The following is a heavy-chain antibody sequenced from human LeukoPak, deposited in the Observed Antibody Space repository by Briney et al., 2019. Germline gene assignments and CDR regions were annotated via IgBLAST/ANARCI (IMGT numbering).Heavy chain of an antibody. CDR3: AKAGYCSSTSCYVYLPFDY. J-gene: IGHJ4*02. Sequence: GGSLRLSCVASEFVFSSHAMIWVRQAPGKGLEWVSAISGSGGSTYYADSVKGRFTISRDNSKNTLYLQMNSLRAEDTAVYYCAKAGYCSSTSCYVYLPFDYWGQGTLVTVSS. V-gene: IGHV3-23*01. D-gene: IGHD2-2*01. CDR1: EFVFSSHA. CDR2: ISGSGGST.